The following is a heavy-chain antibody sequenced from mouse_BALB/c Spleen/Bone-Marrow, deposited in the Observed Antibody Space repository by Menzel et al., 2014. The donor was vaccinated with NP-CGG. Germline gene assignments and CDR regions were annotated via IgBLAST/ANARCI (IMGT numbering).Heavy chain of an antibody. CDR2: IYPGNVDT. J-gene: IGHJ1*01. V-gene: IGHV1S56*01. CDR1: GYTFTNYY. Sequence: VKLMESGPELVMPGTSVKISCKASGYTFTNYYIHWVRRRPGQGLEWIGWIYPGNVDTKYNEKFKGKATLTADKSSSTAYMQLSSLTSEDSAVYFCAREVGRGGYFDVWGAGTTVTVSS. CDR3: AREVGRGGYFDV. D-gene: IGHD1-1*02.